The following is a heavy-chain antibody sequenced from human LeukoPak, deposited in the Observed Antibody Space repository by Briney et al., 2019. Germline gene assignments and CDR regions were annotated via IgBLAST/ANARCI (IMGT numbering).Heavy chain of an antibody. Sequence: GGSLRLSCEASGFTFTTYWLGWVRQPPGKGLEWVANIKQDWTEKYYVDSVKGRFTISRDNAKNSLYLQMNTLRVEDTAIYYCVRVTLYYYDSESYYFFEHWGQGTPVTASS. CDR1: GFTFTTYW. CDR2: IKQDWTEK. D-gene: IGHD3-10*01. J-gene: IGHJ4*02. CDR3: VRVTLYYYDSESYYFFEH. V-gene: IGHV3-7*01.